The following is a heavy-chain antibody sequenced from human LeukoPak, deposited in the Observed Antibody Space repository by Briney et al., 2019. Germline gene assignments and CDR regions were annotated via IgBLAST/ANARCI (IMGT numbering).Heavy chain of an antibody. J-gene: IGHJ3*02. Sequence: SETLSLTCVVSGGSISSNNWWSWVRQPPGKGLEWIGEIYHSGSTNYNPSLKSRVTISVDKSKNQFSLKLSSVTAADTAVYYCARDKLISGSGAFDIWGQGTMVTVSS. V-gene: IGHV4-4*02. D-gene: IGHD1-26*01. CDR2: IYHSGST. CDR3: ARDKLISGSGAFDI. CDR1: GGSISSNNW.